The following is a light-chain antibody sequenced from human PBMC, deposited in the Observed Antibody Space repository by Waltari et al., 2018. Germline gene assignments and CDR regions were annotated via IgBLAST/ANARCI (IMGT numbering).Light chain of an antibody. V-gene: IGKV1-39*02. CDR3: ETWDRNSLV. Sequence: DIQMTQSPSSLSASVGDRVTITCRASQTISNILNWYQQKPGKAPKLLIYATSVLQSGVPSRFSGRGSGTDFTLTISNLQSEDEADYYCETWDRNSLVFGRGTK. CDR2: ATS. CDR1: QTISNI. J-gene: IGKJ4*01.